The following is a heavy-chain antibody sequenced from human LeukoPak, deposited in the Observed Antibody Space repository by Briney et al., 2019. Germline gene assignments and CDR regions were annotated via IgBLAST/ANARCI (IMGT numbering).Heavy chain of an antibody. J-gene: IGHJ4*02. CDR1: GFTLSSYA. CDR3: AKSGLNRFDY. CDR2: ISVSGNT. D-gene: IGHD2-15*01. V-gene: IGHV3-23*01. Sequence: PGGSLRLSCAASGFTLSSYAMSWVRQGPGKGLEWVSAISVSGNTYHADSVKGRFTISRDSYKNTLYLQMNSLRAEDTALYYCAKSGLNRFDYWGQGTLVTVSS.